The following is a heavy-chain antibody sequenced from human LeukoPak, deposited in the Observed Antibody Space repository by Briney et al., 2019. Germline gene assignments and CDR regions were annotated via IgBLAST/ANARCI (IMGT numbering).Heavy chain of an antibody. Sequence: PSETLSLTCAVYGGSFSGYYWSWIRQPPGKGLEWIGEINHSGSTNYNPSLKSRVTISVDTSKTQFSLKLSSVTAADTAVYYCARGRYVWGSYRSYYFDYWGQGTLVTVSS. CDR2: INHSGST. V-gene: IGHV4-34*01. CDR3: ARGRYVWGSYRSYYFDY. D-gene: IGHD3-16*02. J-gene: IGHJ4*02. CDR1: GGSFSGYY.